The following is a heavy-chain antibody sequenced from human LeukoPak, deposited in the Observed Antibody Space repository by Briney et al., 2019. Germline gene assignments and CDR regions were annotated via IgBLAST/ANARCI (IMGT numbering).Heavy chain of an antibody. CDR1: GFAFNTYA. Sequence: GGSLRLSCTASGFAFNTYAMHWVRQAPGKGLEFVSAISYNGDITYYANSVKGRFTISRDNSKNTLYLQMNSLRAEDTAVYYCARDVSSHYFDCWGQGTLVTVSS. CDR3: ARDVSSHYFDC. J-gene: IGHJ4*02. CDR2: ISYNGDIT. V-gene: IGHV3-64*01. D-gene: IGHD6-13*01.